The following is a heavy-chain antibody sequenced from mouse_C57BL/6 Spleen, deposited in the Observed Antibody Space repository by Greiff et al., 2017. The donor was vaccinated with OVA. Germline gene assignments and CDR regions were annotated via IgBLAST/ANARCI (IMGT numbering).Heavy chain of an antibody. Sequence: EVMLVESGGGLVQSGRSLRLSCATSGFTFSDFYMEWVRQAPGKGLEWIAASRNKANDYTTEYSASVKGRFIVSRDTSQSILYLQMNALRAEDTAIYYCARDAGTGYFDYWGQGTTLTVSS. CDR3: ARDAGTGYFDY. V-gene: IGHV7-1*01. D-gene: IGHD4-1*01. J-gene: IGHJ2*01. CDR2: SRNKANDYTT. CDR1: GFTFSDFY.